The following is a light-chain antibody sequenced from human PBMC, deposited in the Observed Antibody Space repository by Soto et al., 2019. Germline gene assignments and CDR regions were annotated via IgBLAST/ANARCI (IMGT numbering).Light chain of an antibody. CDR3: SSYTTSSTQV. J-gene: IGLJ3*02. CDR2: EVS. Sequence: HSALTQPASVSGSPGQSITISCTGTSSDIGTYNYVSWYQQHPGKVPKLMIYEVSNRPSGVSNRFSGSKSGNTASLAISGLQAEDEADYYCSSYTTSSTQVFGGGTMLTVL. CDR1: SSDIGTYNY. V-gene: IGLV2-14*01.